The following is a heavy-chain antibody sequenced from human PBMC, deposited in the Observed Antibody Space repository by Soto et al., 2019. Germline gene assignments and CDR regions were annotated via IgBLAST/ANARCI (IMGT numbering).Heavy chain of an antibody. Sequence: GASVKVSCKASGGTFSSYTISWVRQAPGQGLEWMGRIIPILGIANYAPKFQGRVTITADKSTSTAYMELSSLRSEDTAVYYCARSVGGSSSYYFDYWGQGTLVTVSS. V-gene: IGHV1-69*02. J-gene: IGHJ4*02. D-gene: IGHD6-6*01. CDR2: IIPILGIA. CDR1: GGTFSSYT. CDR3: ARSVGGSSSYYFDY.